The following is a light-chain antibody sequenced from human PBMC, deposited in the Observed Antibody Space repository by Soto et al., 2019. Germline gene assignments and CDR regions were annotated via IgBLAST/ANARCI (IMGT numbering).Light chain of an antibody. Sequence: QPALTQPPSASGSPGQSVTISCTGTSSDVGGYNYVSWYQQHPGKAPKLLIYEVIKRPSGVPDRFSASRSGNTASLTVSGLQAEDEADYYCSSYAGSNTPYVFGTGTKLTVL. CDR2: EVI. CDR1: SSDVGGYNY. V-gene: IGLV2-8*01. CDR3: SSYAGSNTPYV. J-gene: IGLJ1*01.